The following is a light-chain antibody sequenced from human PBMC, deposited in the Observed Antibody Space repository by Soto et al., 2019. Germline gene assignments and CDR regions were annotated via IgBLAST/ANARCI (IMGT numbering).Light chain of an antibody. CDR2: ATS. CDR3: QQSDSTPLT. CDR1: QNIRSY. Sequence: DIQMTQSPSSLSASVGDRVTITCRASQNIRSYLNWYQQKPGKAPKFLIYATSNLQSGVPSRFSGSGSGTDFTLTISSLQPEDFATYYCQQSDSTPLTFGGGTEVEIK. V-gene: IGKV1-39*01. J-gene: IGKJ4*01.